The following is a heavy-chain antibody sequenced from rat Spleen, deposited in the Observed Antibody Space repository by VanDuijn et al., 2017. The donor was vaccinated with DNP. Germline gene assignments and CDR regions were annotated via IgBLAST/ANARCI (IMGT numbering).Heavy chain of an antibody. V-gene: IGHV5S23*01. CDR1: GFTFSNYG. CDR2: ISTVGDNS. D-gene: IGHD1-12*01. J-gene: IGHJ2*01. CDR3: VRVDRDSYAHDY. Sequence: EVQLVESGGGLVQPGRSLKLSCAASGFTFSNYGMAWVRQAPTKGLEWVASISTVGDNSYYRDSVKGRFTVSRDNAENTLFLQMTSLRSDDTATYYCVRVDRDSYAHDYWGQGVMVTVSS.